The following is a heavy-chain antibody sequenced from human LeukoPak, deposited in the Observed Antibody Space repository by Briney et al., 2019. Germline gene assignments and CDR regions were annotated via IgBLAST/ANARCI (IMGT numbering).Heavy chain of an antibody. V-gene: IGHV4-34*01. CDR3: ARGRRGIQLWLQDRPYYFDY. D-gene: IGHD5-18*01. CDR2: INHSGST. Sequence: SETLSLTCAVYGGSFSGYYWSWIRQPPGKGLEWIGEINHSGSTNYNPSLKSRVTISVDTSKNQFSLKLSSVTAADTAVYYCARGRRGIQLWLQDRPYYFDYWGQGTLVTVSS. CDR1: GGSFSGYY. J-gene: IGHJ4*02.